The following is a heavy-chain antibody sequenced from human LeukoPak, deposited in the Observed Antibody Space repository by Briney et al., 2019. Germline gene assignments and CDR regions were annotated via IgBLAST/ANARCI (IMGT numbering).Heavy chain of an antibody. CDR3: AKDRSGSYFPFDY. V-gene: IGHV3-30*18. D-gene: IGHD1-26*01. CDR1: GFTFSSYG. Sequence: GGSLRLSCAASGFTFSSYGMHWVRQAPGKGLEWVAVISYDGSNKYYADSVKGRFTISRDNSKNTLYLQMNSLRAEDTAVYYCAKDRSGSYFPFDYWGQGTLVTVSS. J-gene: IGHJ4*02. CDR2: ISYDGSNK.